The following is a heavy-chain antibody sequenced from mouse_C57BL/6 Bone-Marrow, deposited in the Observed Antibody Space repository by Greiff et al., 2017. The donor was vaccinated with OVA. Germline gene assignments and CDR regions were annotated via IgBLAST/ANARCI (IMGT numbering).Heavy chain of an antibody. V-gene: IGHV1-26*01. CDR1: GYTFTDYY. J-gene: IGHJ2*01. D-gene: IGHD1-1*01. Sequence: VQLQQSGPELVKPGASVKISCKASGYTFTDYYMNWVKQSHGKSLEWIGDINPNNGGTSYNQKFKGKATLTVDKSSSTAYMELRSLTSEDDAVYYCARWTTVYDYWGQGTTLTVSS. CDR2: INPNNGGT. CDR3: ARWTTVYDY.